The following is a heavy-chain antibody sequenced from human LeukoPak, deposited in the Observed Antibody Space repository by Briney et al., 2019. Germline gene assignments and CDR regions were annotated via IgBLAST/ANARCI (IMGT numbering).Heavy chain of an antibody. V-gene: IGHV3-21*01. J-gene: IGHJ4*02. CDR2: ISSSSSYI. D-gene: IGHD3-10*01. Sequence: AGGSLILSRAASGFTFSSYSMNWVRQAPGKGLEWVSSISSSSSYIYYADSVKGRFTISRDNAKNSLYLQMNSLRAEDTALYYCASVDYYGSGNYYNDVDYWGQGTLVTVSS. CDR3: ASVDYYGSGNYYNDVDY. CDR1: GFTFSSYS.